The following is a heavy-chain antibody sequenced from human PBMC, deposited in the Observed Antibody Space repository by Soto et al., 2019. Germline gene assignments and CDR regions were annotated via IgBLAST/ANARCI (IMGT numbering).Heavy chain of an antibody. J-gene: IGHJ6*03. D-gene: IGHD5-12*01. Sequence: GESLKISCKGSGYSFTSYWIGWVRQMPGKGLEWMGIIYPGDSDTRYSPSFQGQVTISADKSISTAYLQWGSLKASDTAMYYCARHGGYSGYDPPRTGYYYYYMDVWGKGTTVTVSS. CDR3: ARHGGYSGYDPPRTGYYYYYMDV. CDR1: GYSFTSYW. V-gene: IGHV5-51*01. CDR2: IYPGDSDT.